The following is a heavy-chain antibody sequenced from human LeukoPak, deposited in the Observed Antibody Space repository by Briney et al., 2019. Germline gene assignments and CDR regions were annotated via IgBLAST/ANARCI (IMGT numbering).Heavy chain of an antibody. CDR3: AKEGGDWGEGYFDY. CDR2: ISSSGGTI. V-gene: IGHV3-11*01. CDR1: GFTFSDSY. D-gene: IGHD7-27*01. Sequence: GGSLRLSCAASGFTFSDSYMSWIRQVPGKGLEWISYISSSGGTIYYADSVKGRFTVSRDNAKNSLYLQMNSLRAEDTAVYYCAKEGGDWGEGYFDYWGQGTLVTVSS. J-gene: IGHJ4*02.